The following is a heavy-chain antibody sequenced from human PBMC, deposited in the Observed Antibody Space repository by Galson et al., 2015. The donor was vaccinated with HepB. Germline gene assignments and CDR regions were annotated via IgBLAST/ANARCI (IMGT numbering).Heavy chain of an antibody. CDR3: ARPLPILDFWSGYSPEAFDI. CDR2: INPNSGGT. Sequence: SVKVSCKASGYTFTGYYMHWVRQAPGQGLEWMGWINPNSGGTNYAQKFQGRVTMTRDTSISTAYMELSRLRSDDTAVYYCARPLPILDFWSGYSPEAFDIWGQGTMVTVSS. CDR1: GYTFTGYY. D-gene: IGHD3-3*01. J-gene: IGHJ3*02. V-gene: IGHV1-2*02.